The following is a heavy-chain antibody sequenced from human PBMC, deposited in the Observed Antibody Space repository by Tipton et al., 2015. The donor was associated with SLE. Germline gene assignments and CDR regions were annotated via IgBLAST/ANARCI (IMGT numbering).Heavy chain of an antibody. J-gene: IGHJ3*02. Sequence: TLSLTCTVSGYSISSDYYWGWIRQPPGKGLTWIGNIYHSGNTYYSPSLRSRLTISIDASKNQFSMRLTSVTAADTAVYYCARGGDAIVGTTGAFDIWGQGTMVTVSS. CDR1: GYSISSDYY. CDR3: ARGGDAIVGTTGAFDI. CDR2: IYHSGNT. D-gene: IGHD1-26*01. V-gene: IGHV4-38-2*02.